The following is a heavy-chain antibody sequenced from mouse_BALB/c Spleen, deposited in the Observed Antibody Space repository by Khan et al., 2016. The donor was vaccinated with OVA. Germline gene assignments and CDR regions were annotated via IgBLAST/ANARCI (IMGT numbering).Heavy chain of an antibody. CDR2: IWGDGST. Sequence: QVQLKQSGPGLVAPSQSLSITCTVSGFSLTGYGVNWVRQPPGKGLEWLGMIWGDGSTASNSALKSRLSINKDNSKSQVFLKINSLQTDDTARYFCARELRLGGFAYWGQGTLVTVSA. CDR3: ARELRLGGFAY. J-gene: IGHJ3*01. V-gene: IGHV2-6-7*01. CDR1: GFSLTGYG. D-gene: IGHD1-2*01.